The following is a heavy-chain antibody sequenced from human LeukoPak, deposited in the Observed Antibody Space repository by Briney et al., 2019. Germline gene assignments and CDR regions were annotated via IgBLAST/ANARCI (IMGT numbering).Heavy chain of an antibody. J-gene: IGHJ4*02. Sequence: ASVKVSCKASGYTFTSYDINWVRQATGQGLEWMGWMNPNSGNTGYAQKFQGRVTITRNTSISTAYMELSSLRSDDTAVYYCARGGYSGYAFLNDYWGQGTLVTVSS. CDR3: ARGGYSGYAFLNDY. D-gene: IGHD5-12*01. V-gene: IGHV1-8*03. CDR2: MNPNSGNT. CDR1: GYTFTSYD.